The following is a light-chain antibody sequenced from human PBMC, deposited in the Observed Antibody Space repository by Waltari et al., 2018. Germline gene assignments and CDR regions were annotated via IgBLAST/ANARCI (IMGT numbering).Light chain of an antibody. CDR3: MQTLQTPFT. Sequence: DIVMTQSPLSLPVTPGEPASISCRSTQSLLHNNGDNYLDWYVQRPGQSPQLLIYLTSKRASGVPDRLSGSGSGTDFTLKISRVEAEDVGVYYCMQTLQTPFTFGGRTKVEIK. CDR1: QSLLHNNGDNY. CDR2: LTS. J-gene: IGKJ4*01. V-gene: IGKV2-28*01.